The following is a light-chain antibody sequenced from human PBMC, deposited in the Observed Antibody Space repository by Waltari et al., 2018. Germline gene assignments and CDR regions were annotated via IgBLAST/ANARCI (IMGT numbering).Light chain of an antibody. CDR3: QVWDSSAVV. CDR2: RDS. J-gene: IGLJ2*01. V-gene: IGLV3-9*01. CDR1: NIGSKN. Sequence: SYELTQPLSVSVALGQTARIPCGENNIGSKNVHWYKQKPGQAPVLVIYRDSKRPSAIPARFSGSNSGNTATLTISRAQAGDEADYYCQVWDSSAVVFGGGTNLIVL.